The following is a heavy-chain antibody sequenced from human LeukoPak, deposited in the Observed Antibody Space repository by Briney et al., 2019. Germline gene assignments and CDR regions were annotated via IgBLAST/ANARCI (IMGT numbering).Heavy chain of an antibody. CDR2: ISGSGGTI. CDR1: GLTFGTYA. V-gene: IGHV3-23*01. J-gene: IGHJ3*02. Sequence: PGGSLRLSCAASGLTFGTYAMSWVRQAPGKGLEWVSAISGSGGTIYYADSVKGRFTISRDNSKNTLYLQMNSLRAEATAVYYCARELAGTHAFDIWGQGTMVTVSS. D-gene: IGHD6-19*01. CDR3: ARELAGTHAFDI.